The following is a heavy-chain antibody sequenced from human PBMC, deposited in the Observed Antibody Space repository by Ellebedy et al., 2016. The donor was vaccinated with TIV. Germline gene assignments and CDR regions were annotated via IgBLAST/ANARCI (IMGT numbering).Heavy chain of an antibody. CDR2: INPGNANT. CDR3: ARDYGVATLYAMDV. J-gene: IGHJ6*02. V-gene: IGHV1-3*01. Sequence: AASVKVSCKASGYTFTNYAINWVRQAPGQRLEWMGWINPGNANTDYSQNFQGRVTITRDTSASTAYLELSSLRSEDTAVYYCARDYGVATLYAMDVWGQGTTVTVYS. CDR1: GYTFTNYA. D-gene: IGHD4-17*01.